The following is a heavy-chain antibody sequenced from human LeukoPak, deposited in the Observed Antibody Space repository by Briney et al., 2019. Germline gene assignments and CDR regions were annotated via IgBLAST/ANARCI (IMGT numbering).Heavy chain of an antibody. Sequence: ASVKVSCKASGYTFTSYGISWVRRAPGQGLEWMGWISAYNGNTNYAQKLQGRVTMTTDTSTSTAYMELRSLRSDDTAVYYCAREEVGASSFDYWGQGTLATVSS. J-gene: IGHJ4*02. CDR2: ISAYNGNT. CDR3: AREEVGASSFDY. CDR1: GYTFTSYG. V-gene: IGHV1-18*01. D-gene: IGHD1-26*01.